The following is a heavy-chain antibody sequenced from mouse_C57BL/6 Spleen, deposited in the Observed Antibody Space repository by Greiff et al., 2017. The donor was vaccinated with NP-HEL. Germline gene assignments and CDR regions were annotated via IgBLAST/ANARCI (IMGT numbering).Heavy chain of an antibody. V-gene: IGHV1-55*01. CDR2: IYPGSGST. CDR1: GYTFTSYW. Sequence: VQLQQPGAELVKPGASVKMSCKASGYTFTSYWITWVKQRPGQGLEWIGDIYPGSGSTNYNEKFKSKATLTGDTASSTAYMQLSSLTSEDSAVYYCARGGGAPFDYWGQGTTLTVSS. CDR3: ARGGGAPFDY. J-gene: IGHJ2*01.